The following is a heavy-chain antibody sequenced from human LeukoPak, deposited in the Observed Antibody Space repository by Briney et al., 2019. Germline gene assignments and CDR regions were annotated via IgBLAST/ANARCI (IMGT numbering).Heavy chain of an antibody. J-gene: IGHJ4*02. CDR2: ISSSSSYI. Sequence: GGSLRLSCAASGFTFSSYSMNWVRQAPGKGLEWVSSISSSSSYIYYADSVKGRFTISRGNAKNSLYLQMNSLRAEGTAVYYCARDPIVVVTAGGYFDYWGQGTLVTVSS. CDR3: ARDPIVVVTAGGYFDY. CDR1: GFTFSSYS. D-gene: IGHD2-21*02. V-gene: IGHV3-21*01.